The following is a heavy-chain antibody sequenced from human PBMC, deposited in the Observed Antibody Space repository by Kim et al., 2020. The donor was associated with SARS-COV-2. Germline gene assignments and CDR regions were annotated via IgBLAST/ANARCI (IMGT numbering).Heavy chain of an antibody. J-gene: IGHJ6*03. CDR3: ARAAWGSGRGGYYMDV. CDR2: INPNSGGT. V-gene: IGHV1-2*06. D-gene: IGHD6-19*01. CDR1: GYTFTGYY. Sequence: ASVKVSCKASGYTFTGYYMHWVRQAPGQGLEWMGRINPNSGGTNYAQKFQGRVTMTRDTSISTAYMELSRLRSDDTAVDYCARAAWGSGRGGYYMDVWGKGTTVTVSS.